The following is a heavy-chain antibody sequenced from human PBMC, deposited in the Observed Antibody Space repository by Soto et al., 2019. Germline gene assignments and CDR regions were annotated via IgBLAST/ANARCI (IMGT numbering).Heavy chain of an antibody. CDR3: ARQERLGYCSSTSCYRRALDI. J-gene: IGHJ3*02. D-gene: IGHD2-2*01. Sequence: GASVKVSCKASGGTFSSYAISWVRQAPGQGLGWMGGIIPIFGTANYAQKFQGRVTITADKSTSTAYMELSSLRSEDTAVYYCARQERLGYCSSTSCYRRALDIWGQGTMVTVSS. CDR2: IIPIFGTA. V-gene: IGHV1-69*06. CDR1: GGTFSSYA.